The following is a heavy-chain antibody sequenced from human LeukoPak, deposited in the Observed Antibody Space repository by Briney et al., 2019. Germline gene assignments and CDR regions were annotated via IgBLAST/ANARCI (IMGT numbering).Heavy chain of an antibody. D-gene: IGHD3-16*02. J-gene: IGHJ5*02. V-gene: IGHV4-59*11. CDR1: GGSISSHY. Sequence: PSETLSLTCTVSGGSISSHYWSWIRQPPGKGLEWIGYIYYSGSTNYNPSLKSRVTISVDTSKNQFSLKLSSVTAADTAVYYCARVPVINNWFDPGGQGTLVTVSS. CDR2: IYYSGST. CDR3: ARVPVINNWFDP.